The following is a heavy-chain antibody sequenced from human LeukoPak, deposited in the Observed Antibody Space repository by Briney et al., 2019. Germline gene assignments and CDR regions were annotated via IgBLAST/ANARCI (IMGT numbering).Heavy chain of an antibody. J-gene: IGHJ4*02. CDR3: ARLTPVFCGGDCFTLDY. D-gene: IGHD2-21*02. CDR2: IKQDGSEK. V-gene: IGHV3-7*03. Sequence: GGSLRLSCVVSGFTLSSNWMSWVRQAPGKGPEWVAKIKQDGSEKYYVDSVKGRFTISRDNAKNSVYLQMSSLRAEDTAVYYCARLTPVFCGGDCFTLDYWGQGTLVTVSS. CDR1: GFTLSSNW.